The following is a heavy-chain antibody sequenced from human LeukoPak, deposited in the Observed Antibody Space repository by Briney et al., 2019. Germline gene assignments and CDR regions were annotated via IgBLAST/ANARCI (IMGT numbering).Heavy chain of an antibody. D-gene: IGHD1-26*01. J-gene: IGHJ4*02. Sequence: PGGSLRLSCAASGFTFSSYWMHWVRQVPGKGLVWVSRINSHGSSTSYADSVKGRFTISRDNAKNTLYLQMNSLRAEDTAVYYCARDPTYYLRYGYFDSWGQGTLVTVSS. V-gene: IGHV3-74*01. CDR3: ARDPTYYLRYGYFDS. CDR1: GFTFSSYW. CDR2: INSHGSST.